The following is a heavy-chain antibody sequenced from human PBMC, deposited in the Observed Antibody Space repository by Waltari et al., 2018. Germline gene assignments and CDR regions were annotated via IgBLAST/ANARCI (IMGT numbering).Heavy chain of an antibody. CDR3: ARKGGRGYAYGPFYFDY. V-gene: IGHV3-74*01. CDR2: INGDGYGI. J-gene: IGHJ4*02. CDR1: GFTFSDYW. Sequence: EVQLVEAGGDLVQPGGSLRLSCEASGFTFSDYWMHWVRQSPGKGPVWVSRINGDGYGITYSDCVKGRFTISRDNTKNTLYLQMNSLRVKDTAVYYCARKGGRGYAYGPFYFDYWGQGALVIVSS. D-gene: IGHD5-12*01.